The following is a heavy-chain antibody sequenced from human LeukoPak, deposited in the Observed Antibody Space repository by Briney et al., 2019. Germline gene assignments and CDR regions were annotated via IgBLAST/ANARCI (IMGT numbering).Heavy chain of an antibody. V-gene: IGHV3-9*01. CDR2: ISWNSGSI. D-gene: IGHD3-9*01. J-gene: IGHJ6*02. Sequence: PGGSLRLSCAASGFTFDDYAMHWVRQAPGKGREWVSGISWNSGSIGYADSVKGRFTISRDNAKNSLYLQMNSLRAEDTALYYCAKDILTGYSPHPHYYYYGMDVWGQGTTVTVSS. CDR1: GFTFDDYA. CDR3: AKDILTGYSPHPHYYYYGMDV.